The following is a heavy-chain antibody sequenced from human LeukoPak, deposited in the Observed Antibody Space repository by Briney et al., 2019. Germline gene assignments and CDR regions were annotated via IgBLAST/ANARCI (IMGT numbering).Heavy chain of an antibody. Sequence: SVKVSCTASGGTFSSYAISWVRQAPGQGLEWMGGIIPIFGTANYAQKFQGRVTITADESTSTAYMELSSLRSEDTAVYYCARAPRFPYYGMDVWGQGTTVTVSS. V-gene: IGHV1-69*13. CDR3: ARAPRFPYYGMDV. CDR1: GGTFSSYA. CDR2: IIPIFGTA. J-gene: IGHJ6*02. D-gene: IGHD1-14*01.